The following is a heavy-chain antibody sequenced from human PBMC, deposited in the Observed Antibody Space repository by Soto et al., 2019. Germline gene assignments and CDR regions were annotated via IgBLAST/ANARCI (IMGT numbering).Heavy chain of an antibody. CDR2: IDPSDSYT. V-gene: IGHV5-10-1*01. D-gene: IGHD3-9*01. Sequence: PGESLTISCKGSVYSFTSYWIRWFRQMPVKVLTCMGRIDPSDSYTNYSPSFQGHVTISADKSISTAYLQWSSLKASDTAMYYCASGYDILTGYPHSYYYYGMDVWGQGTTVT. J-gene: IGHJ6*02. CDR1: VYSFTSYW. CDR3: ASGYDILTGYPHSYYYYGMDV.